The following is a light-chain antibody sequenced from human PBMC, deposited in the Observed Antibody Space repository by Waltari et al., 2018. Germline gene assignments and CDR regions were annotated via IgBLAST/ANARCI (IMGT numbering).Light chain of an antibody. J-gene: IGKJ4*01. CDR3: QQYDISPLT. Sequence: EIVLTQSPGTLSLSPGERATLPCRASQTVRPTYLSWYQQQPGQAPTLLIYGASSRATGIPYRFSGSGSGADFSLTISSLEPEDFAVYYCQQYDISPLTFGGGTKVEIK. V-gene: IGKV3-20*01. CDR2: GAS. CDR1: QTVRPTY.